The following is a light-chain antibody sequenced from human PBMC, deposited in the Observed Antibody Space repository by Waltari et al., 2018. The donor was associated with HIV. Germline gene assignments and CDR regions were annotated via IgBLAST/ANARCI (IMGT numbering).Light chain of an antibody. CDR3: CSYAGRNTYI. Sequence: QSVLTQPASVSGSPGQSITISCTGTRSDVGAYNLVSWYQQNPGKAPQVIIFQDTKRPSGSSDRFSASKSGKTASLRISVLRLEDQGTYYCCSYAGRNTYIFGSGTEVSVL. CDR1: RSDVGAYNL. V-gene: IGLV2-23*01. CDR2: QDT. J-gene: IGLJ1*01.